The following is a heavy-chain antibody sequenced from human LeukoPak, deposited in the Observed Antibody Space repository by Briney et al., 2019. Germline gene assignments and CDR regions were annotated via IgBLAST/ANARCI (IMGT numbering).Heavy chain of an antibody. CDR2: VTGSGGNT. Sequence: GRSLRLSCAASGFTFSNYAMTWVRQTPGMGLLWVAAVTGSGGNTYYADSVKGRFTISRDNSKNTLYLQMNSLRAEDTAVYYCATLMRGPIGYVGYGGEDYWGQGTLVSVSS. V-gene: IGHV3-23*01. J-gene: IGHJ4*02. CDR1: GFTFSNYA. CDR3: ATLMRGPIGYVGYGGEDY. D-gene: IGHD5-12*01.